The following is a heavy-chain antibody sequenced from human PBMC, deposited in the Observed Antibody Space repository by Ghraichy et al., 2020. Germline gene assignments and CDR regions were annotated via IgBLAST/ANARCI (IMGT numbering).Heavy chain of an antibody. V-gene: IGHV4-31*03. CDR3: ARVLVVPAANWFDP. Sequence: SETLSLTCTVSGGSISSGDYYWSWIRQHPGKGLEWLGYISYSGSTYSSPSLKSRVTISVDTSKNRFSLKLNSVTAADTAVYYCARVLVVPAANWFDPWGQGTLVTVSS. CDR1: GGSISSGDYY. CDR2: ISYSGST. D-gene: IGHD2-2*01. J-gene: IGHJ5*02.